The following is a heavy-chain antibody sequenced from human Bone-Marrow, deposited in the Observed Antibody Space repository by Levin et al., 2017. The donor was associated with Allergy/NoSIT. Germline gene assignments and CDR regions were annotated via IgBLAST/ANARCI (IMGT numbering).Heavy chain of an antibody. D-gene: IGHD4-17*01. Sequence: SETLSLTCTVSGGSISSGDYYWSWIRQPPGKGLEWIGYIYYSGSTYYNPSLKSRVTISVDTSKNQFSLKLSSVTAADKAVYDCATSRKHAYGDYPDQYQIDNDAFDIWGQGTMVTVSS. CDR2: IYYSGST. CDR3: ATSRKHAYGDYPDQYQIDNDAFDI. V-gene: IGHV4-30-4*01. J-gene: IGHJ3*02. CDR1: GGSISSGDYY.